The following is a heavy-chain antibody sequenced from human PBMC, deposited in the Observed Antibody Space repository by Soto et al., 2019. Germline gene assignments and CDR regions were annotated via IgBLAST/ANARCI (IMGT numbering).Heavy chain of an antibody. V-gene: IGHV1-8*01. CDR3: ARGLKYGACSRLGDP. CDR1: GYTFTSYD. J-gene: IGHJ5*02. CDR2: MNPNSGNT. Sequence: QVQLVQSGAEVKKPGASVKVSCKASGYTFTSYDINWVRQATGQGFEYLGWMNPNSGNTGYVKKFQGRVTMTRDTSISTAYMELSSLRSEDTGVYYCARGLKYGACSRLGDPWGPGTLGTGSA. D-gene: IGHD2-21*02.